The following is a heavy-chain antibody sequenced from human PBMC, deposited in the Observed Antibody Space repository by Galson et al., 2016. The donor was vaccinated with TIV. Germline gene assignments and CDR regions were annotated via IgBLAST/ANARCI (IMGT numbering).Heavy chain of an antibody. CDR3: ATDRNTALDTYYYYYGMDV. Sequence: SVKVSCKASGGTFSSYVFNWVRLAPGQGLEWMGGIIPLFRTTNYAQKFQGRVTITADKSTNTAYMELNSLKYGDTAVYYCATDRNTALDTYYYYYGMDVWGQGTTVTVSS. J-gene: IGHJ6*02. D-gene: IGHD5-18*01. CDR1: GGTFSSYV. V-gene: IGHV1-69*06. CDR2: IIPLFRTT.